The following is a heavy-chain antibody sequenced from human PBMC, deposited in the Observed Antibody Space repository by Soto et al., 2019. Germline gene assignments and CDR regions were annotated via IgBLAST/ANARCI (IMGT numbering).Heavy chain of an antibody. CDR2: IYHSGST. Sequence: PSETLSLTCAVSGGSISSSNWWSWVRQPPGKGLEWIGEIYHSGSTNYNPSLKSRVTISVDTSKNQFSLKLSSVTAADTAVYYCASHMVRGVPFGYWGQGTLVTVS. V-gene: IGHV4-4*02. CDR3: ASHMVRGVPFGY. CDR1: GGSISSSNW. J-gene: IGHJ4*02. D-gene: IGHD3-10*01.